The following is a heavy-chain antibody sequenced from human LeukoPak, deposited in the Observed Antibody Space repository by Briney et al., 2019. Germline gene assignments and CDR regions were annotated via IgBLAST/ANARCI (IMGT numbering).Heavy chain of an antibody. Sequence: ASVKVSCKASGYTFTSYDINWVRQATGQGLEWMGWMNPNSGNTGYAQKFQGRVTMTRNTSISTAYMELSSLRSGDTAVYYCARVSPYAPFRSFDYWGQGTLVTVSS. CDR2: MNPNSGNT. V-gene: IGHV1-8*01. J-gene: IGHJ4*02. D-gene: IGHD3-10*01. CDR1: GYTFTSYD. CDR3: ARVSPYAPFRSFDY.